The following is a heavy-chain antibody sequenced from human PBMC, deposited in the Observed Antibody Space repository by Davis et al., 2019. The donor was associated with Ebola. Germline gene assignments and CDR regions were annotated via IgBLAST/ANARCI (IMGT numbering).Heavy chain of an antibody. CDR3: ARVWSGYYSWFDP. CDR2: IYYSGST. V-gene: IGHV4-31*11. Sequence: PSETLSLTCAVYGGSFSGYYWSWIRQHPGKGLEWIGYIYYSGSTYYNPSLKSRVTISVDTSKNQFSLKLSSVTAADTAVYYCARVWSGYYSWFDPWGQGTLVTVSS. D-gene: IGHD3-3*01. J-gene: IGHJ5*02. CDR1: GGSFSGYY.